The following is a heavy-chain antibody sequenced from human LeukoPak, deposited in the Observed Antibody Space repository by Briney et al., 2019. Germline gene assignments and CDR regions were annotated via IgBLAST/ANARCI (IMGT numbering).Heavy chain of an antibody. D-gene: IGHD4-17*01. V-gene: IGHV3-64*01. CDR1: GFTFSSYA. J-gene: IGHJ4*02. CDR2: ISSNGGST. CDR3: ARDGYPSYGGNSELDY. Sequence: PGRSLRLSCAASGFTFSSYAMHWVRQAPGKGLEYVSAISSNGGSTYYANSVKGRFTISRDNSKNTLYLQMGSLRAEDMAVYYCARDGYPSYGGNSELDYWGQGTLVTVSS.